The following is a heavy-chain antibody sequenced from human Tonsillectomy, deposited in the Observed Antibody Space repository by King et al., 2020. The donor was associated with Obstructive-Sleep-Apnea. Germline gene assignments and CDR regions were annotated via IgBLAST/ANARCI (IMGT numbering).Heavy chain of an antibody. D-gene: IGHD3-9*01. Sequence: VQLQESGPGLVKPSQTLSLTCTVSGGSINSGGYYWTWIRQHPGKGLEWIGYIYYSGSTNYNPSLKSRVIISVDTSKNQFSLKLSSVTAADPAVYYCARDARYDILTGLRTDDAFDIWGQGTMVTVSS. CDR1: GGSINSGGYY. CDR3: ARDARYDILTGLRTDDAFDI. V-gene: IGHV4-31*03. J-gene: IGHJ3*02. CDR2: IYYSGST.